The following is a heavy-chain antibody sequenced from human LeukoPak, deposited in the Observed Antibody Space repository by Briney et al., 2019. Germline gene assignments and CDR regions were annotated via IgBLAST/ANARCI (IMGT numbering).Heavy chain of an antibody. J-gene: IGHJ4*02. D-gene: IGHD5-12*01. CDR3: ARGGGYAWDY. Sequence: QSGGSLTLSCATSGLTFTTYWVNWVRQAPGKGREWVANIKQDGREKYHVDCVKGPFTIYRDNPRNSLYLQMNTLRADDTDVYYCARGGGYAWDYWGQGTLVTVSS. CDR1: GLTFTTYW. CDR2: IKQDGREK. V-gene: IGHV3-7*01.